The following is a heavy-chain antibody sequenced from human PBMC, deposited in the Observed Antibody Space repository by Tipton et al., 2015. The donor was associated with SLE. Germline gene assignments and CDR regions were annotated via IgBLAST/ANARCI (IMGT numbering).Heavy chain of an antibody. V-gene: IGHV4-34*01. CDR2: INHSGST. CDR1: GGSISGYY. J-gene: IGHJ4*02. D-gene: IGHD7-27*01. Sequence: LRLSCTVSGGSISGYYWSWIRQPPGKGLEWIGEINHSGSTNYNPSLKSRVTISVDTSKNQFSLKLSSVTAADTAVYYCARGDWGVDYWGQGTLVTVSS. CDR3: ARGDWGVDY.